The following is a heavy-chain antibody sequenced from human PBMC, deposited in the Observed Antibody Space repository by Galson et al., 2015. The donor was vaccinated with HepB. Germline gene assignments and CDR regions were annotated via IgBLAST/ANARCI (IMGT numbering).Heavy chain of an antibody. CDR3: ARDRRGSSGWYRGDWFDP. CDR1: GGSISSYY. Sequence: SETLSLTCTVSGGSISSYYWSWIRQPPGKGLEWIGYIYYSGSTNYNPSLKSRVTISVDTSKNQFSLKLSSVTAADTAVYYCARDRRGSSGWYRGDWFDPWGQGTLVTVSS. J-gene: IGHJ5*02. V-gene: IGHV4-59*01. D-gene: IGHD6-19*01. CDR2: IYYSGST.